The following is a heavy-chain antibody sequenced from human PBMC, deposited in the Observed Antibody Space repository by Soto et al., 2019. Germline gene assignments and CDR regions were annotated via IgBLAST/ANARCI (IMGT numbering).Heavy chain of an antibody. Sequence: QITLKESGPTLVKPTQTLTLTCTFSGLSLSTIGEGVGWIRQPPGKALEWLALVYWDDDKRYSPSLKSRLTITKDTSVNQVVLTMTNMGPVDTATYYCVQTRCGGDCLQSYSSHSYYGLDVWGQGTKVTVSS. CDR2: VYWDDDK. CDR3: VQTRCGGDCLQSYSSHSYYGLDV. J-gene: IGHJ6*02. V-gene: IGHV2-5*02. CDR1: GLSLSTIGEG. D-gene: IGHD2-21*02.